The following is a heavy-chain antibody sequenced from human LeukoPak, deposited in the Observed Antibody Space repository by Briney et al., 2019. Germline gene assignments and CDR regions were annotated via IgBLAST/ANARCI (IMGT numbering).Heavy chain of an antibody. Sequence: PGGSLRLSCSASGFTFSSYWMSWVRQAPGKGLEWVANIKQDGSEKYYVDSVKGRFTISRDNAKNSLYLQMNSLRAEDTAVYYCARVDPKREFDPWGQGTLVTVSS. V-gene: IGHV3-7*01. D-gene: IGHD3/OR15-3a*01. CDR3: ARVDPKREFDP. J-gene: IGHJ5*02. CDR2: IKQDGSEK. CDR1: GFTFSSYW.